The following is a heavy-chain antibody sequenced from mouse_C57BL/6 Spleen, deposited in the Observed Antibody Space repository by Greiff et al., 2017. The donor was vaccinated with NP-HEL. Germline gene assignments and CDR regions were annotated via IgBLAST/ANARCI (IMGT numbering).Heavy chain of an antibody. CDR3: ARRSSGYVHYYAMDY. D-gene: IGHD3-2*02. J-gene: IGHJ4*01. CDR2: IDPSDSYT. CDR1: GYTFTSYW. V-gene: IGHV1-50*01. Sequence: QVQLQQSGAELVKPGASVKLSCKASGYTFTSYWMQWVKQRPGQGLEWIGEIDPSDSYTNYNQKFKGKATLTVDTSSSTAYMQLSSLTSEDSAVYYCARRSSGYVHYYAMDYWGQGTSVTVSS.